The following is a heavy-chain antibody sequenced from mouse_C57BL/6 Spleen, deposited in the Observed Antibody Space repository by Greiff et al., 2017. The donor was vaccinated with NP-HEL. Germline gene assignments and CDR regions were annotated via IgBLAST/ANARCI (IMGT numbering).Heavy chain of an antibody. CDR2: IYPRDGST. CDR1: GYTFTSYD. J-gene: IGHJ3*01. D-gene: IGHD1-1*01. CDR3: ARGDYYGGAWFAY. V-gene: IGHV1-85*01. Sequence: VQLVESGPELVKPGASVKLSCKASGYTFTSYDINWVKQRPGQGLEWIGWIYPRDGSTKYNEKFKGKATLTVDTSSSTAYMELHSLTSEDSAVYFCARGDYYGGAWFAYWGQGTLVTVSA.